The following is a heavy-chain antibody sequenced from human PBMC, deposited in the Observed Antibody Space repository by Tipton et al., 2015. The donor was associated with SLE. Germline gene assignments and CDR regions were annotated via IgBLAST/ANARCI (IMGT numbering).Heavy chain of an antibody. J-gene: IGHJ6*02. CDR1: GFTFSSYS. D-gene: IGHD3-22*01. CDR3: ARDTYYYDSSGYYSFYYYYGMGV. Sequence: SLRLSCAASGFTFSSYSMNWVRQAPGKGLEWVSSISSSSSYIYYADSVKGRFTISRDNAKNSLYLQMNSLRAEDTAVYYCARDTYYYDSSGYYSFYYYYGMGVWGQGTTVTVSS. CDR2: ISSSSSYI. V-gene: IGHV3-21*03.